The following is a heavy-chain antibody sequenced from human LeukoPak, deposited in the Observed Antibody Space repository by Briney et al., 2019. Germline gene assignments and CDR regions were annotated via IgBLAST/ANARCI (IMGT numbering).Heavy chain of an antibody. CDR2: ISAGGGSA. D-gene: IGHD6-25*01. CDR3: AKEISGATSGTY. V-gene: IGHV3-23*01. J-gene: IGHJ4*02. Sequence: GGSLRLSXAASGFTFSSDAMTWVRQAPGKGLEWVSGISAGGGSAFYADSVKGRFTISRDNSRNTLYLQMSRLRVEDTAVYYCAKEISGATSGTYWGQGTLVTVSS. CDR1: GFTFSSDA.